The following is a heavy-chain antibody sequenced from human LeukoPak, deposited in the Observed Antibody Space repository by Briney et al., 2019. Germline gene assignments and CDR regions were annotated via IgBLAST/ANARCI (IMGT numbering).Heavy chain of an antibody. Sequence: GESLKISCKGSGYTFSIYWIGWVRQMPGKGLEWMGMIYPGDSETRYSPSFQGQVTISADKSITTAYLQWSSLKASDTAMYYCAKRKVGYCSAAIGTNSAPLCAFDIWGQGTMVTASS. CDR3: AKRKVGYCSAAIGTNSAPLCAFDI. J-gene: IGHJ3*02. CDR2: IYPGDSET. V-gene: IGHV5-51*01. D-gene: IGHD2-15*01. CDR1: GYTFSIYW.